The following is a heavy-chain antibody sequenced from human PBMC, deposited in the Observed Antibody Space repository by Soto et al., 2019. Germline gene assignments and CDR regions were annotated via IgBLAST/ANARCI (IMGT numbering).Heavy chain of an antibody. Sequence: PSETLSLTCAVYGGSFSGYYWSWIRQPPGKGLEWIGEINHSGSTNYNPSLKSRVTISVDTSKNQFSLKLSSVTAADTAVYYCASVSFPGTLYVLGSYRHRGSDYWGQGTLVTVS. J-gene: IGHJ4*02. CDR3: ASVSFPGTLYVLGSYRHRGSDY. CDR2: INHSGST. V-gene: IGHV4-34*01. CDR1: GGSFSGYY. D-gene: IGHD3-16*02.